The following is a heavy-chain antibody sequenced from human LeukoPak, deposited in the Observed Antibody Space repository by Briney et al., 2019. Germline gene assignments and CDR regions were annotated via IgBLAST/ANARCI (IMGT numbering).Heavy chain of an antibody. J-gene: IGHJ3*01. D-gene: IGHD1-26*01. CDR2: IYYSGST. CDR3: ARVGGGELPGGPL. Sequence: SETLSLTXTVSGGSISSSSYYWGWIRQPPGKGLEWIGSIYYSGSTYYNPSLKSRVTISVDTSKNQFSLKLSSVTAADTAVYYCARVGGGELPGGPLWGQGTMVTVSS. V-gene: IGHV4-39*01. CDR1: GGSISSSSYY.